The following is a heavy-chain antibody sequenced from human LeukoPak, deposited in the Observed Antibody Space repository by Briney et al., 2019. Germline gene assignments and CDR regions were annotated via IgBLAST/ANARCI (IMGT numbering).Heavy chain of an antibody. V-gene: IGHV3-48*04. D-gene: IGHD3-22*01. J-gene: IGHJ4*01. CDR2: ISSSSSII. Sequence: PGGSLRLSCAASAFSLNAYNMNWVRQAPGKGLEWVSYISSSSSIIYYADSVKGRFTISRDNAKNSLYLQMNSLRVEDTAVYYCARAKTTYYYDSSSAYWGHGTLVTVSS. CDR1: AFSLNAYN. CDR3: ARAKTTYYYDSSSAY.